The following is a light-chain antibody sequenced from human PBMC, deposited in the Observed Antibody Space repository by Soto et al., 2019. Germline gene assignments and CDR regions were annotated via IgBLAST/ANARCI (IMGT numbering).Light chain of an antibody. V-gene: IGLV1-44*01. CDR1: SSTIGGNT. CDR2: NDD. CDR3: SSWDDSLNVVV. J-gene: IGLJ2*01. Sequence: QSVLTQPPSASGTPGQRVTISCSGSSSTIGGNTVNWYQQLPGTAPKLLIYNDDERPSGVPDRFTGSKSGTSSSLAISGLQSDDEADYYCSSWDDSLNVVVFGGGTKLTVL.